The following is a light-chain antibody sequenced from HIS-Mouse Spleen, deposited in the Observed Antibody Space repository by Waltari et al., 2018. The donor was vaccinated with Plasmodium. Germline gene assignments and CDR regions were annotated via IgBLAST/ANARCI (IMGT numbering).Light chain of an antibody. J-gene: IGKJ2*01. Sequence: DIVLPPSPGPLSFAPGERATLSCGGSQSVSSSYLSWYQQKPGPAPRLLIYAAASMATGIPSRFSGSGSGTDFTLTISRLQPEDFAAYYCQQCYSSPPTFGRGTKLEIK. V-gene: IGKV3-20*01. CDR3: QQCYSSPPT. CDR1: QSVSSSY. CDR2: AAA.